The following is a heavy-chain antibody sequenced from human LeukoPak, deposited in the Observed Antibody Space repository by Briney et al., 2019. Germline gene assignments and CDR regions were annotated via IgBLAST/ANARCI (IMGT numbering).Heavy chain of an antibody. CDR3: ASAPTAARPKDY. CDR1: GYSISSGYY. J-gene: IGHJ4*02. D-gene: IGHD6-6*01. Sequence: SETLSLTCTVSGYSISSGYYWSWIRQPPGKGLEWIGEINHSGSTNYNPSLKSRVTISVDTSKNQFSLKLSSVTAADTAVYYCASAPTAARPKDYWGQGTLVTVSS. V-gene: IGHV4-38-2*02. CDR2: INHSGST.